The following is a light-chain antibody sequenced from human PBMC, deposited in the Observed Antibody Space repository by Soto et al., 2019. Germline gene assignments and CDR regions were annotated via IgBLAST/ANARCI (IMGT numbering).Light chain of an antibody. CDR1: SSDIGSYNY. V-gene: IGLV2-14*01. CDR3: SSYTTISTYV. CDR2: DVS. J-gene: IGLJ1*01. Sequence: QSALTQPASVSGSPGQSSTISCTGTSSDIGSYNYVSWYQQYPGKAPKLMIYDVSNRPSGVSNRFSGSKSGNTASLTISGLQAADEADYYCSSYTTISTYVFGTGTKVTVL.